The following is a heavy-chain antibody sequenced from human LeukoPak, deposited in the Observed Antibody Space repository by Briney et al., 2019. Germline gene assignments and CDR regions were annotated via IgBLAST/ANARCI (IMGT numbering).Heavy chain of an antibody. V-gene: IGHV4-30-4*01. CDR2: IHYSGST. Sequence: SQTLSLTRTVSGGSISSDDYYWSWIRQPPGKRLEWIGYIHYSGSTYYNPSLKSRVTISVDTSKNQFSLKVNSVTAADTAVYYCARDLVATTGGFDYWGQGTLVTVSS. D-gene: IGHD5-12*01. CDR1: GGSISSDDYY. J-gene: IGHJ4*02. CDR3: ARDLVATTGGFDY.